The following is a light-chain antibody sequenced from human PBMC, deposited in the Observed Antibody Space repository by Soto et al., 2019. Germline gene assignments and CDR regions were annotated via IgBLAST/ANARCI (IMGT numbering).Light chain of an antibody. CDR1: QGISSY. J-gene: IGKJ2*01. CDR3: QQSYRTPYT. Sequence: DIQMTQSPSSLSASVGDRVTITCRASQGISSYLVWYQQRQGRAPKLLMYDASSLLSGVPSRFSGSGSGTDFTLTISSLQPEDFATYCCQQSYRTPYTFGQGTKLETK. V-gene: IGKV1-39*01. CDR2: DAS.